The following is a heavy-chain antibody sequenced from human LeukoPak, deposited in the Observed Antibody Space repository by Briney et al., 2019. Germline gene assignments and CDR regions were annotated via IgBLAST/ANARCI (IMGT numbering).Heavy chain of an antibody. D-gene: IGHD3-10*01. V-gene: IGHV4-59*08. CDR1: GGSISSYY. Sequence: SETLSLTCTVSGGSISSYYWSWIRQPPGKGLEWIGYIYYSGSTNYNPSLKSRVTISVDTSKNQFSLKVRSVTAADTAVYYCAGWFGELLSLFAYWGQGTLVTVSS. CDR3: AGWFGELLSLFAY. J-gene: IGHJ4*02. CDR2: IYYSGST.